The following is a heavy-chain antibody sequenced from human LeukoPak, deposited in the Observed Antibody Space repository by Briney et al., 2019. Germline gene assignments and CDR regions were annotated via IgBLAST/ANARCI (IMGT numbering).Heavy chain of an antibody. CDR1: GFTFSSYW. J-gene: IGHJ4*02. V-gene: IGHV3-7*01. D-gene: IGHD1-26*01. Sequence: GGSLRLSCTTSGFTFSSYWMTWVRQAPGKGLEWVANIKQDGSEKYYVDSVKGRFTISRDNAKNSLYLQMNSLRAEDTAVYYCAIVSVHSGSHWGQGTLVTVSS. CDR2: IKQDGSEK. CDR3: AIVSVHSGSH.